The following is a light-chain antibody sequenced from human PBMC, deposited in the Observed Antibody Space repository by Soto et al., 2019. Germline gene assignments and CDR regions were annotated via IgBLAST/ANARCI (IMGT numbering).Light chain of an antibody. V-gene: IGKV1-27*01. Sequence: DFQMTQSPSSLSASVGDRVTITYRSSQAIYNYLAWYQQKPGKVPTLLIYAASTLQSGVASRFSGSGSGTDFTLTISSLQPEDVATYYCQRFSAVPTFGGGTKVEI. CDR1: QAIYNY. CDR2: AAS. CDR3: QRFSAVPT. J-gene: IGKJ4*01.